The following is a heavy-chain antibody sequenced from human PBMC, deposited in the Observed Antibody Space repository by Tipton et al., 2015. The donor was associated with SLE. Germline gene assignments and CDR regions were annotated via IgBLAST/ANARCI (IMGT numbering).Heavy chain of an antibody. V-gene: IGHV1-46*01. CDR2: FNPSAGST. CDR3: AREPKQQLVRLLDL. CDR1: GYTFTSYY. J-gene: IGHJ2*01. Sequence: QLVQSGAEVKKPGASVNVSCKASGYTFTSYYVHWVRQAPGQGLEWMGIFNPSAGSTNYAQKFQGRVTMTRDTSTSTVYMELSSLRSEDTAVYYCAREPKQQLVRLLDLWGRGTLVTVSS. D-gene: IGHD6-13*01.